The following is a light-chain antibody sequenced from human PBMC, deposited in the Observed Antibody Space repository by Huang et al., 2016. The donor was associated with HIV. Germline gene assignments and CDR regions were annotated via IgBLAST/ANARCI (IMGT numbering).Light chain of an antibody. CDR3: QQLNSYPRT. J-gene: IGKJ1*01. CDR2: GAS. V-gene: IGKV1-9*01. CDR1: QGISSY. Sequence: IQLTQSPSSLSASVGDRVTITCRASQGISSYLAWYQEKSGKAPKRLIYGASTLQSGVPSRFSGSGSGTDVTLTSSSLQSEDFATYYCQQLNSYPRTFGQGTKVEIK.